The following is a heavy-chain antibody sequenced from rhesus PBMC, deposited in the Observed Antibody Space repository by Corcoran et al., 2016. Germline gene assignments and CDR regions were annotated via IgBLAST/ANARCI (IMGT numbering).Heavy chain of an antibody. CDR2: IYGSSTST. CDR1: GGSISDGFR. J-gene: IGHJ4*01. Sequence: QVQLQESGPGVVKPSKTLSLTCAVSGGSISDGFRWNWIRKPPGKGLEWIGYIYGSSTSTNYNPSLKSRVTISKDTSKNQFSLKLSSVTAADTVVYYCARGYSGYSYQFDYWGQGVLATVSS. D-gene: IGHD5-24*01. CDR3: ARGYSGYSYQFDY. V-gene: IGHV4S10*01.